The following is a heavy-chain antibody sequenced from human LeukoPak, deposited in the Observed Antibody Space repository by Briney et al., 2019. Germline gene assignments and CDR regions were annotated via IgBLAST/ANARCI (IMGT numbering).Heavy chain of an antibody. V-gene: IGHV3-64*01. J-gene: IGHJ4*02. CDR3: ARDFGLTGKVDY. Sequence: GGSLRLSCAASGFTFSRYAMHWVRQAPGKGLESVSAINSNGGSTYYANSVKGRFTISRDNSKNTLYLQMGSLRAEDLAVYYCARDFGLTGKVDYWGQGTLVTVSS. CDR1: GFTFSRYA. D-gene: IGHD1-20*01. CDR2: INSNGGST.